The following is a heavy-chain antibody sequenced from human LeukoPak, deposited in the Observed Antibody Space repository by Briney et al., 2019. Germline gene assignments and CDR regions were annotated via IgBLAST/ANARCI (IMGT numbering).Heavy chain of an antibody. D-gene: IGHD1-26*01. CDR2: ISAYNGNT. Sequence: ASVTLSFTASGSTFPMNGVSWVRLAPGQGLEWMSWISAYNGNTDYAQNFQGRVTITTDTSTSIAYMELGSLRSDDTAVYYCARARYLTGSRDDDFDIWGQGTVVSVSS. J-gene: IGHJ3*02. V-gene: IGHV1-18*01. CDR1: GSTFPMNG. CDR3: ARARYLTGSRDDDFDI.